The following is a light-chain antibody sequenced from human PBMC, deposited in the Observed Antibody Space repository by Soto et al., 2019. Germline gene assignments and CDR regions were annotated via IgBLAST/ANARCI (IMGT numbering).Light chain of an antibody. CDR1: QNIADY. CDR2: TAS. J-gene: IGKJ4*01. Sequence: DIQMTQSPSSLSASAGDTVTITCRASQNIADYLSWYQQKPGKAPELLIYTASNLQSGVPSRFSGSGSGTDFALTISSLQPEDSAVYYCQQSHSSPLSFGGGTKVEFK. CDR3: QQSHSSPLS. V-gene: IGKV1-39*01.